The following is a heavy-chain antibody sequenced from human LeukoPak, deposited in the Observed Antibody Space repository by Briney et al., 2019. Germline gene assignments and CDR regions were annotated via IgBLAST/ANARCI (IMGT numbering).Heavy chain of an antibody. CDR1: GNYW. J-gene: IGHJ4*02. D-gene: IGHD2/OR15-2a*01. Sequence: GGSLRLSCAASGNYWMHWVRQVPGKGLVWVSHINSDGSWTSYADSVKGRSTNSKDNAKNTVYLQMNSLRAEDTAVYYCVSFYETYWGRGTLVTVSS. CDR3: VSFYETY. CDR2: INSDGSWT. V-gene: IGHV3-74*01.